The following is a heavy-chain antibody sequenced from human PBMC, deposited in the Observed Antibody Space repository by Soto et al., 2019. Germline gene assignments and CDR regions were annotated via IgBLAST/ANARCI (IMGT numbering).Heavy chain of an antibody. CDR3: ARPLTARRGNWFDP. Sequence: ASVKVSCKASGYTFTGYYMHWVRQAPGQGLEWMGWINPNSGGTNYAQKFQGRVTMTRDTSISTAYMELSRLRSDDTAVYYCARPLTARRGNWFDPWGQGTLVTVSS. CDR2: INPNSGGT. V-gene: IGHV1-2*02. D-gene: IGHD6-6*01. J-gene: IGHJ5*02. CDR1: GYTFTGYY.